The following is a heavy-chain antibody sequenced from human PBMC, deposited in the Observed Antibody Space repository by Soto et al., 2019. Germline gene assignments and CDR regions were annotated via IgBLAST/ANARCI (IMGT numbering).Heavy chain of an antibody. CDR3: ANSMTTGPYYYYYGMDV. V-gene: IGHV1-69*13. D-gene: IGHD4-17*01. CDR2: IIPIFGTA. CDR1: GGTFSSYA. J-gene: IGHJ6*02. Sequence: SVKVSCKASGGTFSSYAISWVRQAPGQGLEWMGGIIPIFGTANYAQKFQGRVTITADESTSTAYMELSSLRSEDTAVYYCANSMTTGPYYYYYGMDVWGQGTTVTVSS.